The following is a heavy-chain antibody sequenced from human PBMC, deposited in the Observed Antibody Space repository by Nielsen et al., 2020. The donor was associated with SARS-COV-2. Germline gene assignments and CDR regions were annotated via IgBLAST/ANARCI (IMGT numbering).Heavy chain of an antibody. V-gene: IGHV5-51*01. J-gene: IGHJ6*02. CDR2: IDCAEYDI. CDR3: ARQPSDYYGMDV. Sequence: GESLKIYCKGSGYRFSSYWITWVRQMRGKGLEWMGIIDCAEYDIRYSPSFQGQVIISVDKATTTAYLQWSALKASDTAIYYCARQPSDYYGMDVWGQGTTVAVSS. CDR1: GYRFSSYW.